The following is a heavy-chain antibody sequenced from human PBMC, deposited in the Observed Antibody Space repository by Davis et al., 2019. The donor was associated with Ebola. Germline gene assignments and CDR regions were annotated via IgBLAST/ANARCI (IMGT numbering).Heavy chain of an antibody. J-gene: IGHJ6*02. D-gene: IGHD5-12*01. CDR2: IIPRFRTP. CDR3: AFPGGGLGYDFGYFYAMGV. CDR1: GGTFSNFA. Sequence: AASVKVSCKASGGTFSNFAISWVRQAPGEGLEWMGGIIPRFRTPHYAQKFRGRLTITADESTTTAYMELSSLRSEDTAVYYCAFPGGGLGYDFGYFYAMGVWGQGTTVSVSS. V-gene: IGHV1-69*13.